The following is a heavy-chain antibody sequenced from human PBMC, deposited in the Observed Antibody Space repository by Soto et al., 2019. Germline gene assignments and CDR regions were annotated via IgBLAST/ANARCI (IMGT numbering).Heavy chain of an antibody. D-gene: IGHD3-3*01. CDR2: INGSGGST. CDR1: GFTFSSYA. Sequence: EVQLLESGGGLVQPGGSLRLSCAASGFTFSSYAMSWVRQAPGKGLEWVSAINGSGGSTYYADSVKGRFLISRDNSKNTLNLQMYSLRAEDTAVYYCEKDNLQKVRFLEWNNYYYYLDGWFKGTTVTV. V-gene: IGHV3-23*01. CDR3: EKDNLQKVRFLEWNNYYYYLDG. J-gene: IGHJ6*03.